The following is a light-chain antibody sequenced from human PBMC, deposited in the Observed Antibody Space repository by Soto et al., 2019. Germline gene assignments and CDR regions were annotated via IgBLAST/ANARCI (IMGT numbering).Light chain of an antibody. J-gene: IGLJ1*01. V-gene: IGLV2-14*01. CDR1: SSDVGGYNY. CDR2: EVS. CDR3: SSYPSSSTDV. Sequence: QSALTQPASVSGSPGQSITISCTGTSSDVGGYNYVSWYQQHTGKAPKLMIYEVSNRPSGVSNRFSGSKSGNTATLTISGLQAEDEADYYCSSYPSSSTDVFGTGTELTVL.